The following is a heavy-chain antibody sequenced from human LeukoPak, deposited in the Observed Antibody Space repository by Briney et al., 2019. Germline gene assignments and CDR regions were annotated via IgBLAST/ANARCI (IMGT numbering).Heavy chain of an antibody. Sequence: SETLSLTCTVSAASISSYYWSWIRQPPGKGLEWIGYKHYRGTTNCNPSLKSRVTISVDTSKNQISLNLSSVTAADTAVYYCARLSSKAAGADYWGQGTLVTVSS. CDR1: AASISSYY. CDR3: ARLSSKAAGADY. CDR2: KHYRGTT. D-gene: IGHD6-13*01. J-gene: IGHJ4*02. V-gene: IGHV4-59*08.